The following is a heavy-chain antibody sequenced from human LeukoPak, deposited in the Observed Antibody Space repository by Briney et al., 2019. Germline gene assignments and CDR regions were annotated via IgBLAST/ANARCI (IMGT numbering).Heavy chain of an antibody. D-gene: IGHD3-10*01. CDR1: GGTFSSYA. J-gene: IGHJ6*03. CDR3: VRGDPSLSPSYYGYMDV. CDR2: IIPIFGTA. V-gene: IGHV1-69*13. Sequence: ASVKVSCKASGGTFSSYAISWVRQAPGQGLGWMGGIIPIFGTANYAQKFQGRVTITADESTSTAYMELSSLRSEDTAVYYCVRGDPSLSPSYYGYMDVWGKGTTVTVSS.